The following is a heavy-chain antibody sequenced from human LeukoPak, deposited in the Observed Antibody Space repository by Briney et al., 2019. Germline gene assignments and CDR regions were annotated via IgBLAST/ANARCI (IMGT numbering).Heavy chain of an antibody. D-gene: IGHD4-17*01. J-gene: IGHJ4*02. CDR1: GFTFSSYA. V-gene: IGHV3-23*01. Sequence: GGSLRLSCAASGFTFSSYAMCWVRQVPGKGLEWVSAISGSGGNTYHADSVKGRFTISRDNSKNTLYLQMNSLRAEDTAVYYCAKGSATVTRGPFDYWGQGTLVTVSS. CDR2: ISGSGGNT. CDR3: AKGSATVTRGPFDY.